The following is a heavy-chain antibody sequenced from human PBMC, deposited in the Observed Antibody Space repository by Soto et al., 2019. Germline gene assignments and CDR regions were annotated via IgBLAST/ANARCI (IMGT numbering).Heavy chain of an antibody. J-gene: IGHJ5*02. D-gene: IGHD3-10*01. Sequence: SVKVSCKASGGTFSSYAISWVRQAPGQGLEWMGGIIPIFGTANYAQKFQGRVTITADESTSTAYMELSSLRSEDTAVYYCARDLRGEKLAVWFGGFDPWGQGTLVTVSS. CDR3: ARDLRGEKLAVWFGGFDP. CDR1: GGTFSSYA. V-gene: IGHV1-69*13. CDR2: IIPIFGTA.